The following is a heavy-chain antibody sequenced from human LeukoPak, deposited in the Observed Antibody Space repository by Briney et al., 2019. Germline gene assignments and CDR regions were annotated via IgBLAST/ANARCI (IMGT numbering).Heavy chain of an antibody. CDR3: ARGTSGMPIED. J-gene: IGHJ4*02. CDR2: ISYDGSNK. Sequence: GGSLRLSCAASGFTFSSYGMHWVRQAPGKGLEWVAVISYDGSNKYYADSVKGRFTISRDNAKNTLYLQMNSLRAEDTAVYYCARGTSGMPIEDWGQGTLVTVSS. D-gene: IGHD1-1*01. V-gene: IGHV3-30*03. CDR1: GFTFSSYG.